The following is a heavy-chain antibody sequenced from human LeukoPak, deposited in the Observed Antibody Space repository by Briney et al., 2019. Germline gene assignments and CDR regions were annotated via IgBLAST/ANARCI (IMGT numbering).Heavy chain of an antibody. CDR2: ISGGTT. CDR3: SRGSGWLSVY. J-gene: IGHJ4*02. CDR1: GFTFGDYL. D-gene: IGHD6-19*01. Sequence: GGSLRLSCTASGFTFGDYLMSWFRQAPGKGLEWIGFISGGTTEYAASAKGRFTISRDDSTSIAYLQMNSLTTEDTAVYYCSRGSGWLSVYWGQGTLVTVSS. V-gene: IGHV3-49*03.